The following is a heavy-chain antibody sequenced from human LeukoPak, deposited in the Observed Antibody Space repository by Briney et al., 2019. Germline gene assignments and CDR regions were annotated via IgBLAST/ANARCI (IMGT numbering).Heavy chain of an antibody. V-gene: IGHV4-59*01. CDR2: IYYSGST. J-gene: IGHJ3*02. CDR1: GGSISSYH. D-gene: IGHD3-22*01. Sequence: SETLSLTCTLSGGSISSYHWSWIRQPPGKGLGCIGYIYYSGSTHYNPSLKSRVTISVDTSKNQFSLKLSSVTAADTAVYFCAGARNYYDSSDYYYEGDAFDIWGQGTMVTVSS. CDR3: AGARNYYDSSDYYYEGDAFDI.